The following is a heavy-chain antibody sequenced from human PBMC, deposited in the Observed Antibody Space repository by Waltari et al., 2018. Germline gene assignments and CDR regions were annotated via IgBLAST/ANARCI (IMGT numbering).Heavy chain of an antibody. V-gene: IGHV4-38-2*02. D-gene: IGHD6-13*01. CDR2: IYHRGST. CDR3: ARDSSSWLNWFYP. Sequence: QVQLQESGPGLVKPSETLSLTCAVSGYSISSGYYWGWIRQPPGKWLEWIGRIYHRGSTALNPTVKSRVNVSVDTSKNQYSLKLSAVTAADTAVYYCARDSSSWLNWFYPWGQGTLVTVSS. J-gene: IGHJ5*02. CDR1: GYSISSGYY.